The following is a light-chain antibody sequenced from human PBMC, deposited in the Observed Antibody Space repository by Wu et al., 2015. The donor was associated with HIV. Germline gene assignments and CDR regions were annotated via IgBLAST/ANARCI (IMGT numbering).Light chain of an antibody. Sequence: EIVLTQSPGTLSLSPGERATLSCRASQSVSSSYLAWYQQKPGQPPRLLIYDAYTRATGFPARFSGSGSGTEFTLTINTLQSEDVAVYYCQQYNHWPQTFGQGTKVEI. CDR2: DAY. V-gene: IGKV3-15*01. CDR3: QQYNHWPQT. CDR1: QSVSSSY. J-gene: IGKJ1*01.